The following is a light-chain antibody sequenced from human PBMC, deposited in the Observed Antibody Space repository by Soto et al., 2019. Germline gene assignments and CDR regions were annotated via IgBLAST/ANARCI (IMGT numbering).Light chain of an antibody. V-gene: IGKV1-5*01. CDR3: QQYNDNSF. Sequence: DIQMTQSPSTLSAYVGDRVTITCRASQNIDGWLAWYQQKPGKAPKLLIYDASSLETGVSSRFSGSGSGAEFTHTISSLQPDDFATYYCQQYNDNSFFGQGTKLEIK. CDR2: DAS. J-gene: IGKJ2*01. CDR1: QNIDGW.